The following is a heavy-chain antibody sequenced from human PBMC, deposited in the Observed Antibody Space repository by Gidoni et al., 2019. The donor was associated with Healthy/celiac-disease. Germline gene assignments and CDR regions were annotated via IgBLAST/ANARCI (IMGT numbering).Heavy chain of an antibody. J-gene: IGHJ3*02. D-gene: IGHD4-17*01. V-gene: IGHV3-33*01. CDR1: GFTFSSYG. CDR3: AREDAYGDYGDWGAFDI. CDR2: IWYDGSNK. Sequence: QVQLVESGGGVVQPGRSLRLSCAASGFTFSSYGMPWVLQAPGKGLWWVAVIWYDGSNKYYADSVKGRFTISRDNSKNTLYLQMNSLRAEDTAVYYCAREDAYGDYGDWGAFDIWGQGTMVTVSS.